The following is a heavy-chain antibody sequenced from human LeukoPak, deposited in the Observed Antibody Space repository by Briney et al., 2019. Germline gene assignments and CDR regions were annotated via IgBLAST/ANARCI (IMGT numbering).Heavy chain of an antibody. V-gene: IGHV4-59*01. CDR3: ARARSGWYGLFDY. J-gene: IGHJ4*02. CDR1: GGSISSYY. D-gene: IGHD6-19*01. CDR2: ISDSGST. Sequence: TTSETLSLTCTVSGGSISSYYWSWIRQPPGKGLEWIGYISDSGSTNYYPALKSRVTISVDTSKNQFSLKLSSVAAADTAVYYCARARSGWYGLFDYWGQGTLVTVSS.